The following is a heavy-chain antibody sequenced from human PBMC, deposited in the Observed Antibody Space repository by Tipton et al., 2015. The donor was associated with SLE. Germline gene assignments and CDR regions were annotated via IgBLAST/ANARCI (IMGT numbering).Heavy chain of an antibody. D-gene: IGHD2-21*02. CDR3: AKSKMTAYYFDY. J-gene: IGHJ4*02. CDR2: ISWNSGSI. Sequence: SLRLSCAASGFTFDDYAMHWVRQAPGKGLEWVSGISWNSGSIGYADSVKGRFTISRDNAKNSLYLQMNSLRAEDTALYYCAKSKMTAYYFDYWGQGTLVTVSS. V-gene: IGHV3-9*01. CDR1: GFTFDDYA.